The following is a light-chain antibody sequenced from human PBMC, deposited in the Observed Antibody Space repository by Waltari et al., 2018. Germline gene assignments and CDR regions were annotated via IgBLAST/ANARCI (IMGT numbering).Light chain of an antibody. CDR2: DVS. Sequence: QSALTQPASVSGSPGQSVTIFCAGPSNDVGGYNFVWWYQEHPGQAPRVIIYDVSDRPSGVSDRFSGSKSGNTASLTISGLQAEDEADYYCSSQSSNDVVLFGGGTKLTVL. J-gene: IGLJ2*01. V-gene: IGLV2-14*01. CDR1: SNDVGGYNF. CDR3: SSQSSNDVVL.